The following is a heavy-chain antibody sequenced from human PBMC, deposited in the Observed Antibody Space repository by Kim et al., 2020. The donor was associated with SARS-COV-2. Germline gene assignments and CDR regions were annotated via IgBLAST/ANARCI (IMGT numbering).Heavy chain of an antibody. CDR2: INTGNGNT. D-gene: IGHD6-19*01. Sequence: ASVKVSYKTSGYTFTDSAIHWVRQAPGQRLEWMGWINTGNGNTKYSQKFQGRVTITSDTSATTAYMDLSSLKSEDTAIYYCASRPGIEVAGFDFWGQGTLVIVSS. J-gene: IGHJ4*02. CDR1: GYTFTDSA. V-gene: IGHV1-3*04. CDR3: ASRPGIEVAGFDF.